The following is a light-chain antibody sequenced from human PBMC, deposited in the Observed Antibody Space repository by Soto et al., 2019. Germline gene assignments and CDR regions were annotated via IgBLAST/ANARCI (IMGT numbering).Light chain of an antibody. V-gene: IGLV1-40*01. CDR2: CNS. CDR1: RANIGAGYD. CDR3: QSYDSSLSDVV. J-gene: IGLJ2*01. Sequence: QSVLTQPPSASGAPGQRVTISCTGSRANIGAGYDVHWYQHLPGTAPKLLIYCNSNRPSGVPDRFSGSKSGPSASLAITRLQAEDEVDYYCQSYDSSLSDVVFGGGTKLTVL.